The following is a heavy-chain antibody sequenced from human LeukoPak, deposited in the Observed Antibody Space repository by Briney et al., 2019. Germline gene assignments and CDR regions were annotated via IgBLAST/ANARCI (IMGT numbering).Heavy chain of an antibody. J-gene: IGHJ4*02. D-gene: IGHD5-24*01. Sequence: GESLKISCKGSRYSFTYYWIAWVRQMPGKGLEWMGIIYPGDSTTRYSPSFQGQVTISADKSISTAYLQWSGLKASDTAMYYCARQDGAAKYYFDYWGQGTLVTVSS. CDR1: RYSFTYYW. CDR2: IYPGDSTT. CDR3: ARQDGAAKYYFDY. V-gene: IGHV5-51*01.